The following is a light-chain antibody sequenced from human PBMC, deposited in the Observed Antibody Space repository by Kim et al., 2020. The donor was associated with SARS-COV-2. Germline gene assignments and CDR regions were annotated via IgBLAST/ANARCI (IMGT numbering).Light chain of an antibody. CDR2: EGS. J-gene: IGLJ3*02. V-gene: IGLV2-23*03. CDR3: CSYAGSSTFEV. CDR1: SSDVGSYNL. Sequence: QSALTQPASVSGSPGQSITISCTGTSSDVGSYNLVSWYQQHPGKAPKLMIYEGSKRPSGVSNRSSGSKSGNTASLTISGLQAEDEADYYCCSYAGSSTFEVFGGGTKVTVL.